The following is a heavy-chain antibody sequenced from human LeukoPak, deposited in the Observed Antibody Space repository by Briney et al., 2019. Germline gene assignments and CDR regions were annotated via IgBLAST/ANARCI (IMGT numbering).Heavy chain of an antibody. D-gene: IGHD4-23*01. CDR3: ARGLGPLATTLVTPTFDY. CDR2: IYSGGRT. CDR1: GFTVSSNY. V-gene: IGHV3-66*01. Sequence: GGSLRLSCAASGFTVSSNYMSWVRQAPGKGLEWVSLIYSGGRTYYADSVKGRFTVSRDNSKNTLYLQMNSLRAEDTAVYYCARGLGPLATTLVTPTFDYWGQGTLVTVSS. J-gene: IGHJ4*02.